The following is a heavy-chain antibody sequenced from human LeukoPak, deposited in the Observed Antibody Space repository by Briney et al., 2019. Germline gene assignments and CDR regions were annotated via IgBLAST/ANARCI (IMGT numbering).Heavy chain of an antibody. CDR3: ARALLLPIVTALNEHAFDL. Sequence: ETLSLTCTVSGGSISSSNYYWGWIRQSPGKGLEWVGSIKDDGSETYHVDSVKGRFTIARDNTKNSLRLQMNSLRVEDTAVYYCARALLLPIVTALNEHAFDLWGQGTIVTVSS. V-gene: IGHV3-7*01. CDR1: GGSISSSNYY. CDR2: IKDDGSET. J-gene: IGHJ3*01. D-gene: IGHD2-21*02.